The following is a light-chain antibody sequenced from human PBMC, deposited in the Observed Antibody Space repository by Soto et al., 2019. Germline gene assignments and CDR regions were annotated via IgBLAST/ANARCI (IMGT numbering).Light chain of an antibody. CDR2: EVN. CDR1: SSDVGGYNY. CDR3: SSYAGSDIFV. J-gene: IGLJ2*01. Sequence: QSALTQPPSASGSPGQSLTISCTGSSSDVGGYNYVFWYQQHPGKAPKLMIYEVNKRPSGVPDRFSGSKSGNTASLTVSGLQAEEEADYYCSSYAGSDIFVFGGGTKLTVL. V-gene: IGLV2-8*01.